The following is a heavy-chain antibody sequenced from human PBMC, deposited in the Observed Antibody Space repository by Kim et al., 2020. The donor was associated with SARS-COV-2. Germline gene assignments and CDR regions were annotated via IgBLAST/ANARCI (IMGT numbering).Heavy chain of an antibody. J-gene: IGHJ5*02. D-gene: IGHD3-3*01. V-gene: IGHV7-4-1*02. Sequence: ASVKVSCKASGYTFTSYAMNWVRQAPGQGLEWMGWINTNTGNPTYAQGFTGRFVFSLDTSVSTAYLQISSLKAEDTAVYYCARSTIFGVVINNWFDPWGQGTLVTVSS. CDR3: ARSTIFGVVINNWFDP. CDR1: GYTFTSYA. CDR2: INTNTGNP.